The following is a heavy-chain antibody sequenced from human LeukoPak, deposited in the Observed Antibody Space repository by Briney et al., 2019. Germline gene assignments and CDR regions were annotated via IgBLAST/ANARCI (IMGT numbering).Heavy chain of an antibody. J-gene: IGHJ4*02. D-gene: IGHD1-1*01. CDR1: GFTFSSYA. CDR3: AREYSWTAFDY. Sequence: GRSLRLSCAASGFTFSSYAMHWVRQAPGKGLEWVAVIWYDGSNKYYADSVKGRFTISRDNSKNTLCLQMNSLRAEDTAVYYCAREYSWTAFDYWGQGTLVTVSS. CDR2: IWYDGSNK. V-gene: IGHV3-33*01.